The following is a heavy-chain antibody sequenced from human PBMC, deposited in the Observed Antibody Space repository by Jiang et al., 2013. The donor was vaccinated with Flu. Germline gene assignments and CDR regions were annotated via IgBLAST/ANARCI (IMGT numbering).Heavy chain of an antibody. Sequence: LVKPSETLSLTCTVSGDSISSYYWTWIRQPPGKGLEWIGYVSYTGNINYNPSLKSRVTMSVDTSKNRFSLKLTYVTAADTAVYFCARDEVGGIYGNYYYYGMDVWGKGTAVTVSS. CDR1: GDSISSYY. CDR3: ARDEVGGIYGNYYYYGMDV. V-gene: IGHV4-59*01. D-gene: IGHD6-19*01. CDR2: VSYTGNI. J-gene: IGHJ6*04.